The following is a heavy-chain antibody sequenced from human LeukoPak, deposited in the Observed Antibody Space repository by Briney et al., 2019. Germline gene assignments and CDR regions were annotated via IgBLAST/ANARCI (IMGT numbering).Heavy chain of an antibody. CDR3: AREGVGATTYYFDY. CDR2: INTNTGNP. J-gene: IGHJ4*02. D-gene: IGHD1-26*01. V-gene: IGHV7-4-1*02. Sequence: ASVKVSCKASGYTFTSYAMNWVRQAPGQGLEWMGWINTNTGNPTYAQGFTGRFVLSLDTSVSTAYLQISSLKAEDTAVYYCAREGVGATTYYFDYWGQGALVTVSS. CDR1: GYTFTSYA.